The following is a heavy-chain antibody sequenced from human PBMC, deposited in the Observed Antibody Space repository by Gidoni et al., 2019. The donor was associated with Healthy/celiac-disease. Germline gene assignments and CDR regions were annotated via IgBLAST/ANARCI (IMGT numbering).Heavy chain of an antibody. Sequence: GRFTISRDDSKSIAYLQMNSLKTEDTAVYYCTRDDSSMQELFFDYWGQGTLVTVSS. D-gene: IGHD6-19*01. V-gene: IGHV3-49*02. J-gene: IGHJ4*02. CDR3: TRDDSSMQELFFDY.